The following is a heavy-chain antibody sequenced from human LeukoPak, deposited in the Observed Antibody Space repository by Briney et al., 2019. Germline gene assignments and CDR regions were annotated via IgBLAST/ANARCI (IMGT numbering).Heavy chain of an antibody. D-gene: IGHD6-13*01. CDR1: GFTFSSYA. J-gene: IGHJ4*02. Sequence: PGGSLRLSCAASGFTFSSYAMHWVRQAPGKGLEYVSAISSNGGSTYYANSVKGRFTISRDNSKNTLYLQMGSLRAGDMAVYYCARATGYSRPVDYWGQGTLVTVSS. CDR2: ISSNGGST. V-gene: IGHV3-64*01. CDR3: ARATGYSRPVDY.